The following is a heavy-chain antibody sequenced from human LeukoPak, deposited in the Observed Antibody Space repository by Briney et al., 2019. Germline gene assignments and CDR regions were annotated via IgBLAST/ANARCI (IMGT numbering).Heavy chain of an antibody. Sequence: PGGSLRLSCAASGFTFSSNWMHWVRQAPGKGLVWVSRISSDGSSPRYADSVRGRFTISRDNAKNTLYLQMTSLRVEDTGVYYCARDLFPYGDYLNNWGQGTLVTVSS. CDR3: ARDLFPYGDYLNN. V-gene: IGHV3-74*01. CDR2: ISSDGSSP. J-gene: IGHJ4*02. CDR1: GFTFSSNW. D-gene: IGHD4-17*01.